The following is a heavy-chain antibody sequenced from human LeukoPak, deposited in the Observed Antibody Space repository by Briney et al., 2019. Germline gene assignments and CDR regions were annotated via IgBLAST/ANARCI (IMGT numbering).Heavy chain of an antibody. Sequence: PSETLSLTCTVSGGSISSYYWSWIRQPPGQGLEWIGYIHFSGSTNYNPSLKSRVTISVDTSKNQFSLKLSSVTAADTAVYYCARDGVGYYGSGSYYPNWFDPWGQGTLVTVSS. D-gene: IGHD3-10*01. J-gene: IGHJ5*02. CDR3: ARDGVGYYGSGSYYPNWFDP. V-gene: IGHV4-59*01. CDR2: IHFSGST. CDR1: GGSISSYY.